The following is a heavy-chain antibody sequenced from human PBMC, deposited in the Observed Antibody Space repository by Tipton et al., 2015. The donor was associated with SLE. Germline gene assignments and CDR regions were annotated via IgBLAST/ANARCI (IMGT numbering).Heavy chain of an antibody. CDR2: ISYDGSNK. V-gene: IGHV3-30*04. CDR1: GFTFSTYA. CDR3: ARDRDGFSGYEYY. Sequence: SLRLSCAASGFTFSTYAMHWVRQAPGKGLEWVAVISYDGSNKYYADSVKGRFTISRDNSKNTLFLQMNSLRAEDTAVYYCARDRDGFSGYEYYWGQGTLVTVSS. J-gene: IGHJ4*02. D-gene: IGHD5-12*01.